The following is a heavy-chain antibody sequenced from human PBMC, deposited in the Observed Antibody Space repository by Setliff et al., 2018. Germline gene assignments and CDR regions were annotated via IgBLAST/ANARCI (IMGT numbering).Heavy chain of an antibody. Sequence: PGGSLRLSCAASGFTFSEYYMDWVRQAPGKGPEWIGRSRNKANGYTTEFAASVKGRFTISRDDSQNSLYLQMNSLKTEDTAVYYCTRATPDSRNYYYTADYWGQGTLVTVSS. CDR1: GFTFSEYY. J-gene: IGHJ4*02. D-gene: IGHD3-16*01. CDR2: SRNKANGYTT. CDR3: TRATPDSRNYYYTADY. V-gene: IGHV3-72*01.